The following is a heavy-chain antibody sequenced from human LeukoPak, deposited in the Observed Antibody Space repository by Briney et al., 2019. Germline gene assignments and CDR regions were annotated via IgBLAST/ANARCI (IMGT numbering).Heavy chain of an antibody. CDR2: IYYSGST. J-gene: IGHJ4*02. D-gene: IGHD6-19*01. CDR1: GGSISSSSYY. Sequence: KSSETRSLTCTVSGGSISSSSYYWGWIRQPPGKGLEWIGRIYYSGSTYYNPSLKSRVTISVDTSKNQFSLKLSSVTAADTAVYCCARHSNSATSSGWYEAPYYFDYWGQGTLVTVSS. CDR3: ARHSNSATSSGWYEAPYYFDY. V-gene: IGHV4-39*01.